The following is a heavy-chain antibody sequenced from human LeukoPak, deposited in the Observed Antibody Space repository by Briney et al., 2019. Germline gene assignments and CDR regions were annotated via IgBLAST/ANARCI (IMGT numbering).Heavy chain of an antibody. CDR2: MSPDSGDT. CDR3: TRAWDL. Sequence: ASVQVSCKASGYAFTTSDINWLRQATGQGLEWMGWMSPDSGDTGYAEKFQDRLTIVGDTPINTAYMELTNLKSEDTAVYYCTRAWDLWGQGTLVTVSS. J-gene: IGHJ5*02. CDR1: GYAFTTSD. V-gene: IGHV1-8*03.